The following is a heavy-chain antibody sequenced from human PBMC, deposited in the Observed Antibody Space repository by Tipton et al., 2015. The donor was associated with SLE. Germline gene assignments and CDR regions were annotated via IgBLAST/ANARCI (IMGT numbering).Heavy chain of an antibody. V-gene: IGHV3-49*04. CDR1: GFTFGHYG. CDR2: IRSKSYGGTT. D-gene: IGHD1-1*01. Sequence: SLRLSWTGSGFTFGHYGMSWVRQTPGKGLEWVGHIRSKSYGGTTEYAASVKGRFIISRDDSKSIAYLQMNSLKTEDTAVYYCTRADHCNEGFYWSQGTLVTVSS. CDR3: TRADHCNEGFY. J-gene: IGHJ4*02.